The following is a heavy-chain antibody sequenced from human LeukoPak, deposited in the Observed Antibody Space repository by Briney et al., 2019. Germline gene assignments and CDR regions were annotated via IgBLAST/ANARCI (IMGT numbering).Heavy chain of an antibody. CDR3: ARGYIAAAGTIDY. J-gene: IGHJ4*02. CDR2: INPNSGGT. V-gene: IGHV1-2*06. CDR1: GYTFTGYY. D-gene: IGHD6-13*01. Sequence: ASVKVSCKASGYTFTGYYMHWVRQAPGQGLGWMGRINPNSGGTNYAQKFQGRVTMTRDTSISTAYMEVSRLRSDDTAVYYCARGYIAAAGTIDYWGQGTLVTVSS.